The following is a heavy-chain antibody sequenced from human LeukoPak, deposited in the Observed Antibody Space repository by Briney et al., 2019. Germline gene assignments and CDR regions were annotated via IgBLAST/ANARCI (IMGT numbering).Heavy chain of an antibody. Sequence: KTGGPLRLPCTASGFTFSTYTMNWVRQAPGKGLEWLSYFSTSSSTIYYADSVKGLFTISRDKAKNSLFLQMNSLRAEDTAVYYCARGQFLIDYWGQGTLVTVSS. D-gene: IGHD2/OR15-2a*01. CDR2: FSTSSSTI. J-gene: IGHJ4*02. CDR1: GFTFSTYT. V-gene: IGHV3-48*01. CDR3: ARGQFLIDY.